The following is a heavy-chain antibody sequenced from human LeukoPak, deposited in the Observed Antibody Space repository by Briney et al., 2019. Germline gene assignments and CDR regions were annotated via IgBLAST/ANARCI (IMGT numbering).Heavy chain of an antibody. CDR2: IYYSGST. V-gene: IGHV4-39*01. CDR1: GGSISSSSYY. J-gene: IGHJ5*02. D-gene: IGHD2-15*01. CDR3: ARYIVVVVAATLASWFDP. Sequence: SETLYLTCTVSGGSISSSSYYWGWIRQPPGKGLEWIGSIYYSGSTYYNPSLKSRATISVDTSKNQFSLKLSSVTAADTAVYCCARYIVVVVAATLASWFDPWGQGTLVTVSS.